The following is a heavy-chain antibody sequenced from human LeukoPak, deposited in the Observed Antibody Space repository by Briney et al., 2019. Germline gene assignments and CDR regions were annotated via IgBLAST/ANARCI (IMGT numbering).Heavy chain of an antibody. CDR2: IYTSGST. CDR3: ARDLVLDCWFDH. D-gene: IGHD2-2*03. V-gene: IGHV4-4*07. J-gene: IGHJ5*02. CDR1: GGSISSYY. Sequence: SETLSLTCTVSGGSISSYYWSWIRQPAGKGLEWIGRIYTSGSTNYNPSLKSRVTISVDKSKNQFSLQLSSVTAADKAVYYCARDLVLDCWFDHWGQGTLVTVSS.